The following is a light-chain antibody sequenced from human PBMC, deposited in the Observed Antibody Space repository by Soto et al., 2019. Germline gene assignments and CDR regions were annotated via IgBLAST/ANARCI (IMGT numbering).Light chain of an antibody. CDR1: QSVTVNS. V-gene: IGKV3-20*01. J-gene: IGKJ1*01. CDR3: QQYGSSPGT. Sequence: EILLTQSPSTLSLSPGEGVTLSCRASQSVTVNSLAWYQQKPGQAPRLLIYAASTRAAAVPDRFSGGGSGTDFTLTISRLEPEDFAVYYCQQYGSSPGTFGQGTKVDI. CDR2: AAS.